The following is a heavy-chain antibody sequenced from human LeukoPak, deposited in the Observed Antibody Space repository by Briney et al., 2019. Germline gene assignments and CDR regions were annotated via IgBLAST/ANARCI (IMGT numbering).Heavy chain of an antibody. D-gene: IGHD2-15*01. V-gene: IGHV4-34*01. CDR3: AAISLYCSGGSCYSPTFDY. CDR1: GGSFSGYY. CDR2: INHSGST. J-gene: IGHJ4*02. Sequence: PSETLSLTCAVYGGSFSGYYWSWFRQPPGKGLEWIGEINHSGSTNYNPSLKSRVTISVDTSNNQFSLKLSSVTAADTAVYYCAAISLYCSGGSCYSPTFDYWGQGTLVTVSS.